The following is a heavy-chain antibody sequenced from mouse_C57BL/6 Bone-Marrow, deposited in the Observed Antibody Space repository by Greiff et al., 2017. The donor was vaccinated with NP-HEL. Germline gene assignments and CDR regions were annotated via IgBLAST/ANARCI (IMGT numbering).Heavy chain of an antibody. CDR1: GFNIKDDY. Sequence: EVQLQQSGAELVRPGASVKLSCTASGFNIKDDYMPWVKQRPEQGLEWIGWIDPENGDTEYASKFQGKATITADTSSNTAYLQLSSLTSEDTAVYYCTTYDGYYHYFDYWGQGTTLTVSS. CDR2: IDPENGDT. J-gene: IGHJ2*01. CDR3: TTYDGYYHYFDY. V-gene: IGHV14-4*01. D-gene: IGHD2-3*01.